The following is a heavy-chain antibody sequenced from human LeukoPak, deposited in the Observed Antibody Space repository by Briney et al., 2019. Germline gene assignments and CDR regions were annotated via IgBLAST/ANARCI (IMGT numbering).Heavy chain of an antibody. Sequence: GGSLRLSCAASGFTFDDYAMHWVRQAPGKGLEWVPLISWDGGSTYYADSVKGRFTISRDNSKNSLYLQMNSLRAEDTALYYCARSSSWYSGPAAFDIWGQGTMVTVSS. CDR2: ISWDGGST. D-gene: IGHD6-13*01. J-gene: IGHJ3*02. CDR1: GFTFDDYA. V-gene: IGHV3-43D*03. CDR3: ARSSSWYSGPAAFDI.